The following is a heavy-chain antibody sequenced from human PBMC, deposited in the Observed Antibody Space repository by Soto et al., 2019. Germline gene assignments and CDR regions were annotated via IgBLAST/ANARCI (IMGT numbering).Heavy chain of an antibody. CDR3: ARTTFP. CDR2: IYHSGST. D-gene: IGHD4-17*01. J-gene: IGHJ5*02. CDR1: GGPISSGGYS. V-gene: IGHV4-30-2*01. Sequence: SETLSLTCAVSGGPISSGGYSWSWIRQPPGKGLEWIGYIYHSGSTYYNPSLKSRVTMSVDRSKNQFSLKLSSVTAADTAVYYCARTTFPWGQGTLVTVSS.